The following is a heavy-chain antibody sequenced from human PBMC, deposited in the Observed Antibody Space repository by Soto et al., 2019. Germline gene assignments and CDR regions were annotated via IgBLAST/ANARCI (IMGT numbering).Heavy chain of an antibody. CDR2: IFWNDER. CDR3: ARAVREGLPIYNVDS. J-gene: IGHJ4*02. D-gene: IGHD1-26*01. CDR1: GFSLSKARIG. Sequence: QVTLKESGPVLVKPTETLTLTCTVSGFSLSKARIGVSWIRQPPGKALEWRAHIFWNDERYYNTSLKSRLTISMDTSKSQVVLTMTNVAPVDTGTYFCARAVREGLPIYNVDSLGQGTLVTVSA. V-gene: IGHV2-26*01.